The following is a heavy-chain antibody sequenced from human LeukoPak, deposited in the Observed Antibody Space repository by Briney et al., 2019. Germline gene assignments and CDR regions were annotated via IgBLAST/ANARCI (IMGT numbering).Heavy chain of an antibody. CDR3: ARDDQRDYYFDY. J-gene: IGHJ4*02. Sequence: GGSLRLSCAAPGFTFSSYAMNWVRQAPGKGLEWVSVISGSGGTTYYADSVKGRFTISRDNSKNTLYLQVNSLRAEDTAVYYCARDDQRDYYFDYWGQGTLVTVSS. CDR2: ISGSGGTT. D-gene: IGHD2-21*02. CDR1: GFTFSSYA. V-gene: IGHV3-23*01.